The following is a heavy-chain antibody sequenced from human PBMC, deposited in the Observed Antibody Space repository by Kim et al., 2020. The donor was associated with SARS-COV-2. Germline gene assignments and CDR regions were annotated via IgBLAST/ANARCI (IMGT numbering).Heavy chain of an antibody. CDR3: ARPHRGGFGDYAFDI. V-gene: IGHV5-51*01. CDR1: GYSFTSYW. Sequence: GESLKISCKGSGYSFTSYWIGWVRQMPGKGLEWMGIIYPGDSDTRYSPSFQGQVTISADKSISTAYLQWSSLKASDTAMYYCARPHRGGFGDYAFDIWGQGTMVTVSS. D-gene: IGHD3-10*01. CDR2: IYPGDSDT. J-gene: IGHJ3*02.